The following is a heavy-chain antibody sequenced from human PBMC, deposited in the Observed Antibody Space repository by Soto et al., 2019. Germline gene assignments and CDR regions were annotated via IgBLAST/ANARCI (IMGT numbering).Heavy chain of an antibody. D-gene: IGHD6-6*01. CDR2: ISYDGSNK. Sequence: PGGSLRLSCAASGFSFSSDGMHWVRQAPGKGLDWVAVISYDGSNKYYGDSVKGRFTISRDNSKNTLYLQMNSLRAEDTAVYYCAKVPSAEKYRSPGYFDYSGHGTSVTVSS. CDR3: AKVPSAEKYRSPGYFDY. CDR1: GFSFSSDG. V-gene: IGHV3-30*18. J-gene: IGHJ4*01.